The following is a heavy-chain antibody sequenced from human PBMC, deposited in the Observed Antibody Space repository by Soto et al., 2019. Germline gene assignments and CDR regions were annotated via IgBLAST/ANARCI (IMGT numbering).Heavy chain of an antibody. V-gene: IGHV1-18*01. Sequence: ASVKVSCKASGYTFTSYCISWVRQAPGQGREWMGWISAYNGNTNYAQKLQGRVTMTTDTSTSTAYMELRSLRSDDTAVYYCARDHEGDEYCSGGSCYSDYWGQGTLVTVSS. CDR2: ISAYNGNT. CDR3: ARDHEGDEYCSGGSCYSDY. J-gene: IGHJ4*02. D-gene: IGHD2-15*01. CDR1: GYTFTSYC.